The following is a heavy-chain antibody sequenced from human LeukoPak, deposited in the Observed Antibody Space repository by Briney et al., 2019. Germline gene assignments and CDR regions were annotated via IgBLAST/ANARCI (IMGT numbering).Heavy chain of an antibody. CDR1: GFTFSSYA. CDR3: ARAIAAAHLFDY. CDR2: ISYDGSNK. Sequence: GGSLRLSCAASGFTFSSYAMHWVRQAPGKGLEWVAVISYDGSNKYYADSAKGRFTISRDNSKNTLYLQMNSLRAEDTAVYYCARAIAAAHLFDYWGQGTLVTVSS. V-gene: IGHV3-30*04. D-gene: IGHD6-13*01. J-gene: IGHJ4*02.